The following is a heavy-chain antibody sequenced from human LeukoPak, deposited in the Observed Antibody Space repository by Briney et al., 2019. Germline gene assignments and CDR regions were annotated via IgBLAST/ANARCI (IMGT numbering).Heavy chain of an antibody. Sequence: GGSLRLSCSASGFTFSTYWMSWVRQAPGKGLEWVSAISGSGGSTYYADSVKGRFTISRDNSKNTLYLQMNSLRAEDTAVYYCAKDKQGYSSSWYSYWGQGTLVTVSS. J-gene: IGHJ4*02. D-gene: IGHD6-13*01. CDR3: AKDKQGYSSSWYSY. V-gene: IGHV3-23*01. CDR1: GFTFSTYW. CDR2: ISGSGGST.